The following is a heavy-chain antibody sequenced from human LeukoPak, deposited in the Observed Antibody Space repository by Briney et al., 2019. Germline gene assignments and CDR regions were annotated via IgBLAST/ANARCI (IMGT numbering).Heavy chain of an antibody. CDR1: GYTFTSYD. CDR3: AKGAYDYIEIGYFDS. Sequence: ASVKVSCKASGYTFTSYDINWVRQATGQGLEWMGWMSPNSGNTGYAQKFQGRVTLTRNTSISTAYMELSRLRGEDTGIYYCAKGAYDYIEIGYFDSWGQGTLVTVSS. J-gene: IGHJ4*02. D-gene: IGHD5-12*01. CDR2: MSPNSGNT. V-gene: IGHV1-8*01.